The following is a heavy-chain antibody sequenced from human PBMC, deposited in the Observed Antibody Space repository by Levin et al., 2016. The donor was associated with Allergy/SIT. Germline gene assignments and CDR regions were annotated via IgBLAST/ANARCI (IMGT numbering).Heavy chain of an antibody. D-gene: IGHD6-25*01. CDR2: VAHDGSVR. Sequence: GGSLRLSCAASGFTFSTYGMHWVRQAPGKGLEWVAVVAHDGSVRHYAASVQGRFTISRDDSRNTLYLQMNSLRPEDTAIYYCAKEATPRAATAFDYWGRGTLVTVSS. CDR1: GFTFSTYG. J-gene: IGHJ4*02. V-gene: IGHV3-30*18. CDR3: AKEATPRAATAFDY.